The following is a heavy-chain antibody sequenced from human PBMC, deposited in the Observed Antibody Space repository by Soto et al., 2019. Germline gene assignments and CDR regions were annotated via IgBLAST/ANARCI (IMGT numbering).Heavy chain of an antibody. V-gene: IGHV4-30-2*01. CDR2: IYHGGST. Sequence: PSETLSLTCAVSGGSISSGGYSWSWIRQPPGKGLEWIGYIYHGGSTYYNPSLKSRVTISVDRSKNQFSLKLSSVTAADTAVYYCARARPSGAPYFDYWGQGTLVTVSS. J-gene: IGHJ4*02. D-gene: IGHD1-1*01. CDR1: GGSISSGGYS. CDR3: ARARPSGAPYFDY.